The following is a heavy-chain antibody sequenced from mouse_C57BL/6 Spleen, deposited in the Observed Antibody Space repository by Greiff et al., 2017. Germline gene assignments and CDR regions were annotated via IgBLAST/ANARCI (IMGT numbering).Heavy chain of an antibody. Sequence: QVQLQQPGAELVMPGASVKLSCKASGYTFTSYWMHWVKQRPGHGLEWIGEIDPSDSYTNYNQKFKGKSTLTVDKSSSTAYMQLSSLTSEDSAVYYCARGGLALDYWGQGTTLTVSS. CDR3: ARGGLALDY. V-gene: IGHV1-69*01. J-gene: IGHJ2*01. CDR2: IDPSDSYT. CDR1: GYTFTSYW. D-gene: IGHD3-3*01.